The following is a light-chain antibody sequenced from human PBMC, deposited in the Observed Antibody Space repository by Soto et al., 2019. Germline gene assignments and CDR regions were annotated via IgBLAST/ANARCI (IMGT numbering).Light chain of an antibody. CDR1: SSDVGDNY. Sequence: QSALTQPPSASGSPGQSVTISCTGTSSDVGDNYVSWYQQHPGKAPKLMIYEVSDRPSGVSNRFSGSKSGNTASLTISGLQAEDEADYYCSSYTRSSTWVFGGGTKLTVL. CDR2: EVS. CDR3: SSYTRSSTWV. V-gene: IGLV2-14*01. J-gene: IGLJ3*02.